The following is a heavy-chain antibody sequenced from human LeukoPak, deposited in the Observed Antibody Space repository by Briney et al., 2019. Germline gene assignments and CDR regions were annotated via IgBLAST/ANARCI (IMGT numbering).Heavy chain of an antibody. CDR1: GFTFSSYG. CDR2: IRYDGSNK. Sequence: GGSLTLSCAASGFTFSSYGMHWVRQAPGKGLEWVAFIRYDGSNKYYADSVKGRFTISRDNSKNTLYLQMNSLRAEDTAVYYCAKGTMVRGVGIDYWGQGTLVTVSS. D-gene: IGHD3-10*01. V-gene: IGHV3-30*02. CDR3: AKGTMVRGVGIDY. J-gene: IGHJ4*02.